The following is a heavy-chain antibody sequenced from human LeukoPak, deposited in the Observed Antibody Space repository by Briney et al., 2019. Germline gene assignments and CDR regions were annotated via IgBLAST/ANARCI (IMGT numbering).Heavy chain of an antibody. D-gene: IGHD3-16*02. V-gene: IGHV4-39*07. CDR3: ARQIVVFSYFDL. CDR1: GGSISSSSYY. J-gene: IGHJ2*01. CDR2: IYYSGST. Sequence: PSETLSLTCTVSGGSISSSSYYWGWIRQPPGKGLEWIGSIYYSGSTYYNPSLKSRVTISVDTSKNQFSLKLSSVTAADTAVYYCARQIVVFSYFDLWGRGTLVTVSS.